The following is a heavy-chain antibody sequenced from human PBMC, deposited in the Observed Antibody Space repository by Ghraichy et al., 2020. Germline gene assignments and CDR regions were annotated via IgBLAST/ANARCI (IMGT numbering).Heavy chain of an antibody. Sequence: ASVKVSRKASGYTFTGYYMHWVRQAPGQGLEWMGWINPNSGGTNYAQKFQGWVTMTRDTSISTAYMELSRLRSDDTAVYYCAREQYYDSSLGFDPWGQGTLVTVSS. V-gene: IGHV1-2*04. CDR3: AREQYYDSSLGFDP. CDR1: GYTFTGYY. D-gene: IGHD3-22*01. J-gene: IGHJ5*02. CDR2: INPNSGGT.